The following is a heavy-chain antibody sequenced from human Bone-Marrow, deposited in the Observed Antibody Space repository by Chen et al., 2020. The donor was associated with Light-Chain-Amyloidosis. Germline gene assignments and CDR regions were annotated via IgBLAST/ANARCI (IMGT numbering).Heavy chain of an antibody. Sequence: EVQLVESGGGLVKPGRSLRVSCTTSGFFFGDYAMSWSRQAPGKGLEWVGFIRTEAYGGTTEYAASMKGRFTISRDDSKSIAYLHMTSLKTEDTAVYYCTSYYGSGSYLYYSDFWGQGTLVTVSS. D-gene: IGHD3-10*01. CDR3: TSYYGSGSYLYYSDF. CDR2: IRTEAYGGTT. J-gene: IGHJ4*02. V-gene: IGHV3-49*05. CDR1: GFFFGDYA.